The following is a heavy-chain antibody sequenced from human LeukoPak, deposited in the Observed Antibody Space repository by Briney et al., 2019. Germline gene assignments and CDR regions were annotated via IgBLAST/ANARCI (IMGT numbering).Heavy chain of an antibody. CDR1: GFTFSSYA. J-gene: IGHJ4*02. CDR2: ISYDGSNK. V-gene: IGHV3-30*04. CDR3: ASLQYSGSFDY. D-gene: IGHD1-26*01. Sequence: GGSLRLSCAASGFTFSSYAMHWVRQAPGKGLEWVAVISYDGSNKYYADSVKGRFTISRGNSKNTLYLQMNSLRAEDTAVYYCASLQYSGSFDYWGQGTLVTVSS.